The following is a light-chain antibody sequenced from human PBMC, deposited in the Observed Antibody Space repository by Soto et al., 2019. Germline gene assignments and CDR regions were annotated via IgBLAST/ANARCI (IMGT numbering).Light chain of an antibody. CDR1: SSDIGGYNY. CDR2: DVS. J-gene: IGLJ1*01. V-gene: IGLV2-14*03. Sequence: QSVLTQPASVSGSPGQSITISCTGSSSDIGGYNYVSWYQQHPGKAPKLMINDVSNRPSGVSYRFSGSKSGNTASLTISGLQAVDEADYYCSSYTGDNTHVFGSGTKVTVL. CDR3: SSYTGDNTHV.